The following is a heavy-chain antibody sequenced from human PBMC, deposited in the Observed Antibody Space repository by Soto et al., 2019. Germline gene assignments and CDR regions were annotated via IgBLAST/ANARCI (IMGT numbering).Heavy chain of an antibody. CDR1: GFTFSGSA. J-gene: IGHJ5*02. Sequence: EVQLVESGGGLVQPGGSLKLSCAASGFTFSGSAMHWVRQASGKGLEWVGRIRSKANSYATAYAASVKVRFTISRDDSKNTAYLQMNSLKTEDTAVYYCTRHVTLVTTVTRGGFDPWGQGTLVTVSS. CDR3: TRHVTLVTTVTRGGFDP. CDR2: IRSKANSYAT. V-gene: IGHV3-73*02. D-gene: IGHD4-17*01.